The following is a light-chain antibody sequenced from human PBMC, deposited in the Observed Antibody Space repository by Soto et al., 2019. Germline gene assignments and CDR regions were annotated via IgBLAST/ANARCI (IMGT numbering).Light chain of an antibody. CDR3: QVWDLRTDKSL. V-gene: IGLV3-21*02. Sequence: SYELAQPPSVSVAPGQTARITCGGNNIESKSVHWYQQRPGQAPVLVLYDDGNRPSGIPERLSGSNSGSTATLTISSVEASDYPDYFCQVWDLRTDKSLFGHGTNLTV. J-gene: IGLJ1*01. CDR2: DDG. CDR1: NIESKS.